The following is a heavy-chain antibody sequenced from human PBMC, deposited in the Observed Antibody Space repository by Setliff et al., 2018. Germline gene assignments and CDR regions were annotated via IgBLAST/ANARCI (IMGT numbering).Heavy chain of an antibody. CDR3: ARDGASWLNWFDP. Sequence: ASVKVSCKTSGYTFSDYYLHWVRQAPGQGLEWMAWINPNGGCTNYARRFQGRVTMTRDTSITTAYMELSSLTYDDTAVYYCARDGASWLNWFDPWGQGTLVTVSS. D-gene: IGHD2-2*01. CDR1: GYTFSDYY. CDR2: INPNGGCT. J-gene: IGHJ5*02. V-gene: IGHV1-2*02.